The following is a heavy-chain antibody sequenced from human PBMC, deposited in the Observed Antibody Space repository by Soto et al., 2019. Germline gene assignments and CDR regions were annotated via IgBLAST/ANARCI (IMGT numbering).Heavy chain of an antibody. CDR2: IYYSGST. D-gene: IGHD2-2*01. Sequence: QVQLQESGPGLVKPSQTLSLTCTVSGGSISSGGYYWSWIRQHPGKGLEWIGYIYYSGSTYYNPSLKSRVTISVDTSKNQFSLKLSSVTAADTAVYYCARAVPVVPAAIDEGLRYYYYYMDVWGKGTTVTVSS. J-gene: IGHJ6*03. V-gene: IGHV4-31*03. CDR1: GGSISSGGYY. CDR3: ARAVPVVPAAIDEGLRYYYYYMDV.